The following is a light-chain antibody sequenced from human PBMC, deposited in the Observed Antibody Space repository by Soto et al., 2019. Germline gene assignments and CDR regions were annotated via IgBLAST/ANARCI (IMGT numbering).Light chain of an antibody. CDR3: QQRNSSPYT. J-gene: IGKJ2*01. CDR2: DAS. CDR1: QSVSSF. Sequence: EIVLTQSPATLSLSPGEGATLSCRASQSVSSFLAWYQQKPGQAPRLLIYDASNRATGIPARFSGSGSGTDFTLNISSLEPEDFAVYYCQQRNSSPYTFGQGTKLEIK. V-gene: IGKV3-11*01.